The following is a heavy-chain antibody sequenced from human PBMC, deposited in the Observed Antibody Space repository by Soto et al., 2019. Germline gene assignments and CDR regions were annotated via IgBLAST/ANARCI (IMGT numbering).Heavy chain of an antibody. Sequence: EVQLVESGGGLIQPGGSLRLSCAVSGFTVSNNYMSWVRQAPGKGLEGVSVIYSGGYTAYGDSVKGRFTISRDNSKNTLYLKRKPRGAAARAFFYGGGDRGGGGYWGQGTLVTVSS. CDR1: GFTVSNNY. CDR2: IYSGGYT. V-gene: IGHV3-53*01. J-gene: IGHJ4*02. D-gene: IGHD3-10*01. CDR3: GGDRGGGGY.